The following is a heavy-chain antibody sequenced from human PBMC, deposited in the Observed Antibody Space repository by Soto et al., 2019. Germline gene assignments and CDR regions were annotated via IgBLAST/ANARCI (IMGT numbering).Heavy chain of an antibody. CDR1: GYTFTGYY. Sequence: ASVKVSCKASGYTFTGYYMHWVRQAPGQGLEWMGRINPNSGGTNYAQKFQGWVTMTRDTSISTAYMELSRLRSDDTAVYYCARGGGGLTEWFDPWGQGTLVTVSS. D-gene: IGHD3-16*01. CDR2: INPNSGGT. CDR3: ARGGGGLTEWFDP. V-gene: IGHV1-2*04. J-gene: IGHJ5*02.